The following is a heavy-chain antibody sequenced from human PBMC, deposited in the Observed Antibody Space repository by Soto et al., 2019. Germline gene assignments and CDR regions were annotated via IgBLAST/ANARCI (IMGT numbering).Heavy chain of an antibody. J-gene: IGHJ6*02. CDR3: ARETGEPGNYYGMDV. CDR2: IIPIFGTA. Sequence: QVQLVQSGAEVKKPGSSVKVSCKASGGTFSSYAISWVRQAPGQGLEWMGGIIPIFGTANYAQKCQGRVTITADEPTSPGYMERTTLRSEDTALYYGARETGEPGNYYGMDVWGQGTTVTVSS. CDR1: GGTFSSYA. D-gene: IGHD7-27*01. V-gene: IGHV1-69*12.